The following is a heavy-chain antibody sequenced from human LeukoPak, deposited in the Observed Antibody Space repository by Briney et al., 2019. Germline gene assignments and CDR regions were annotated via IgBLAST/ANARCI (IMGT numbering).Heavy chain of an antibody. J-gene: IGHJ4*02. CDR3: ARDNGYSSSWSATNYYFDY. CDR2: ISSSSSYI. V-gene: IGHV3-21*01. D-gene: IGHD6-13*01. CDR1: GFTFSSYS. Sequence: GGSLRLSCAASGFTFSSYSMNWVRQAPGKGLEWVSSISSSSSYIYYADSVKGRFTISRDNAKNSLYLQMNSLRAEDTAVYYCARDNGYSSSWSATNYYFDYWGQGTLVTVSS.